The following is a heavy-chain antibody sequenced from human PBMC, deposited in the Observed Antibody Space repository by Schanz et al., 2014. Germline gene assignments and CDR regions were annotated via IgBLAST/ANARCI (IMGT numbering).Heavy chain of an antibody. CDR1: GGSMSSFY. CDR3: ATWRGDDSGGHGQFDY. V-gene: IGHV4-4*07. CDR2: ISTSGST. D-gene: IGHD3-22*01. J-gene: IGHJ4*02. Sequence: QVQLQESGPGLVKPSETLSLTCTVSGGSMSSFYWNWIRQPAGKGLEWIGRISTSGSTNYNPSLRGGVRISIGTPKTHFSLRLSSLTAADTAVYYCATWRGDDSGGHGQFDYWGQGALVTVSS.